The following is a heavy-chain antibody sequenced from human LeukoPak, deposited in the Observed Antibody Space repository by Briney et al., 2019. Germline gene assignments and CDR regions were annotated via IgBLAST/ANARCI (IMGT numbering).Heavy chain of an antibody. CDR2: ISTYNVNT. CDR3: VRDLDYFDY. CDR1: GYTFIPSG. J-gene: IGHJ4*02. Sequence: ASVKVSCKASGYTFIPSGISWVRQAPGQRLEWMGWISTYNVNTKYPQNVQGRVTLTTDTSTSTAYMELRSLRSDDTAVYYCVRDLDYFDYWGQGTLVTVSS. V-gene: IGHV1-18*01.